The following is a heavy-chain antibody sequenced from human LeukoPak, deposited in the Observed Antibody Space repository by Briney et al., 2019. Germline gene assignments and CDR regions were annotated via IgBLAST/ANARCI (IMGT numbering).Heavy chain of an antibody. J-gene: IGHJ4*02. Sequence: GALRLSCAASGVSGSSNYMNWVRQAPGRGVEWVSIIYSGGTTYYADSVKGRFTISRDNSKNTLHLQMNSLRAEDTAVYYCARVLWSGDYPRFDYWGQGTLVTVSS. D-gene: IGHD4-17*01. CDR3: ARVLWSGDYPRFDY. CDR2: IYSGGTT. V-gene: IGHV3-53*01. CDR1: GVSGSSNY.